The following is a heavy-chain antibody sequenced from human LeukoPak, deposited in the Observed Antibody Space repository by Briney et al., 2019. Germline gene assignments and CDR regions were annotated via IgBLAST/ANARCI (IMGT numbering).Heavy chain of an antibody. CDR2: ISYDGSNK. Sequence: GRSLRLSCAASGFTFSSYAMHWVRQAPGKGLEWVAVISYDGSNKYYADSVKGRFTISRDNSKNTLYLQMNSLRAEDTAVYYCARGFGGSYYVDYWGQETLVTVSS. CDR3: ARGFGGSYYVDY. CDR1: GFTFSSYA. D-gene: IGHD1-26*01. J-gene: IGHJ4*02. V-gene: IGHV3-30-3*01.